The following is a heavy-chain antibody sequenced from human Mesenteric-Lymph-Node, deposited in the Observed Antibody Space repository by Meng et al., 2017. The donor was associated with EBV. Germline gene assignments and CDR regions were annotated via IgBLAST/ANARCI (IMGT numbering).Heavy chain of an antibody. CDR1: GGSISTYY. CDR2: IYYTGST. D-gene: IGHD4-23*01. Sequence: VRLQESGPGLVKPSETLSLPCGVSGGSISTYYWSWIRQPPGKGLEWIGYIYYTGSTIYNPSLKSRVSISVDTSKNQCSLKLSSVTAADTAVYYCARLSGNSFDVWGQGTMVTVSS. J-gene: IGHJ3*01. CDR3: ARLSGNSFDV. V-gene: IGHV4-59*01.